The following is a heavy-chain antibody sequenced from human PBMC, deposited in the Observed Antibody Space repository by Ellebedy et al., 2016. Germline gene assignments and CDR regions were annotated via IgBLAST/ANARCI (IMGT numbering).Heavy chain of an antibody. CDR1: GYTFTGYY. CDR2: INPNSGGT. CDR3: ARDPGDYGSGSMDV. V-gene: IGHV1-2*04. D-gene: IGHD3-10*01. Sequence: ASVKVSCKASGYTFTGYYMHWVRQAPGQGLEWMGWINPNSGGTNYAQKFQGWVTMTRDTSISTAYMELSRLRSDDTAVYYCARDPGDYGSGSMDVWGQGTTVTVSS. J-gene: IGHJ6*02.